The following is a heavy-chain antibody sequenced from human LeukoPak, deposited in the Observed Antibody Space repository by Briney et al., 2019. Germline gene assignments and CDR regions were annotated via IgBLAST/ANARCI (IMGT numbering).Heavy chain of an antibody. J-gene: IGHJ5*02. CDR3: AKVALNRGNCGSGTCYYTPEDNWFDP. CDR2: IWHDGSNK. CDR1: GFTFSTYC. V-gene: IGHV3-30*02. D-gene: IGHD2-15*01. Sequence: PGGSLRLSCAASGFTFSTYCMNWVRQAPGKGLEWAAVIWHDGSNKFYADSVKGRFIISRDNSENTLYLQMNSLRPDDTAVYYCAKVALNRGNCGSGTCYYTPEDNWFDPWGRGTLVTVSS.